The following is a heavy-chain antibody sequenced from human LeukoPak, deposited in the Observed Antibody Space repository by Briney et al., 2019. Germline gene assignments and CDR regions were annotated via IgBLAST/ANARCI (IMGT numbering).Heavy chain of an antibody. CDR2: MSYDGSDK. V-gene: IGHV3-33*01. Sequence: GGSLRLSCAASGFTFNSYGMHWVRQAPGKGLEWVAAMSYDGSDKYYADSVKGRFTISRDNSKKTLFLQMNSLRAEDTAVYYCARDIATIGNWGYFQHWGQGTLVTVSS. CDR3: ARDIATIGNWGYFQH. J-gene: IGHJ1*01. CDR1: GFTFNSYG. D-gene: IGHD6-13*01.